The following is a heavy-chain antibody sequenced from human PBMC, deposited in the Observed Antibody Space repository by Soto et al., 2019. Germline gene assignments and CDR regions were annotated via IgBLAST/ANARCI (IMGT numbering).Heavy chain of an antibody. J-gene: IGHJ4*02. Sequence: GGSLRLSCAASGFTFSSYAMHWVRQAPGKGLEWVAVISYDGSNKYYADSVKGRFTISRDNSKNTLYLQMNSLRAEDTAVYYCATPFSPSDEGQFDYWGQGTLVTVSS. CDR2: ISYDGSNK. V-gene: IGHV3-30-3*01. CDR1: GFTFSSYA. CDR3: ATPFSPSDEGQFDY. D-gene: IGHD2-2*01.